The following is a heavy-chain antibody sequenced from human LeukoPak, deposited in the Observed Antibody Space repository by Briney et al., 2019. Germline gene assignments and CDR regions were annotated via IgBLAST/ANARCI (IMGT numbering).Heavy chain of an antibody. CDR2: ITIGSNYI. Sequence: GGSLRLSCAASGFTFSRYNMNWVRQAPGKGLEWVSSITIGSNYIYYADSVKGRFTISRDNAKKSLYLQMNSLRAEDTAVYYCAKTTVTPPYYMDVWGKGTTVTVSS. CDR3: AKTTVTPPYYMDV. V-gene: IGHV3-21*01. CDR1: GFTFSRYN. J-gene: IGHJ6*03. D-gene: IGHD4-11*01.